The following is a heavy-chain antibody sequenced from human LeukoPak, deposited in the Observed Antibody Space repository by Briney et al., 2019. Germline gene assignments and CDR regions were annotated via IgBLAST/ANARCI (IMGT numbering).Heavy chain of an antibody. CDR3: ARGWYSGSYNTDY. CDR2: INSDSSNK. CDR1: GFTLTDYY. V-gene: IGHV3-11*04. D-gene: IGHD1-26*01. Sequence: GGSLRLSCAASGFTLTDYYMTWFRQAPGKGLEWVSYINSDSSNKYYADSVKGRFTISRDNAKNSLYLQMNSLRADDTAVYYCARGWYSGSYNTDYWGQGTLVTVSS. J-gene: IGHJ4*02.